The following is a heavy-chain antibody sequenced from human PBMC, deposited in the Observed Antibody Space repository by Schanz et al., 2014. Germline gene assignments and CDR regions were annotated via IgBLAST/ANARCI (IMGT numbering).Heavy chain of an antibody. CDR1: GFIFTSYS. Sequence: EVQLVESGGGLVKSGGSLRLSCATSGFIFTSYSMHWVRQAPGKGLEWVSSISSSSNYYYYADSVKGRFTISRDNSKDTLYLQMSGLTPEDTAVYYCARGPIPIQGVPMDFWGQGTLVTVSS. J-gene: IGHJ4*02. CDR3: ARGPIPIQGVPMDF. CDR2: ISSSSNYY. V-gene: IGHV3-21*01. D-gene: IGHD3-10*01.